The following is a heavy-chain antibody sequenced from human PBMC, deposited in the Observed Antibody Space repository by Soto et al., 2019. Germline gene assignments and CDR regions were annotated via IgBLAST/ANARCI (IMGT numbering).Heavy chain of an antibody. V-gene: IGHV3-74*01. CDR2: INSDGSST. D-gene: IGHD5-18*01. J-gene: IGHJ4*02. Sequence: GGSLRLSCAASGFTFSSYWMHWVRQAPGKGLVWVSRINSDGSSTSYADSVKGRFTISRDNAKNTLYLQMNSLRAEDTAVYYCARDIFPRGPGSYGYVGNPSYPGYWGQGTLVTVSS. CDR1: GFTFSSYW. CDR3: ARDIFPRGPGSYGYVGNPSYPGY.